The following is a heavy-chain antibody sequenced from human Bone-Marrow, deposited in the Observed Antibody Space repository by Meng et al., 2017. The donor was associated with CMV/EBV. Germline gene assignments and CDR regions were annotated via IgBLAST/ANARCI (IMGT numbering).Heavy chain of an antibody. J-gene: IGHJ6*02. Sequence: GESRKISCAASGFTFSSYGMHWVRQAPGKGLEWVAFIRYDGSNKYYADSVKGRFTISRDNSKNTLYLQMNSLRAEHTAVYYCAKDMSSGWYNYYYYCMDVWGQGTTVTVSS. CDR3: AKDMSSGWYNYYYYCMDV. V-gene: IGHV3-30*02. CDR1: GFTFSSYG. D-gene: IGHD6-19*01. CDR2: IRYDGSNK.